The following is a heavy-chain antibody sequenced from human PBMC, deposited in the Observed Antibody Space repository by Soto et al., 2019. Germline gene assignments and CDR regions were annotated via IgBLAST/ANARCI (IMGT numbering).Heavy chain of an antibody. J-gene: IGHJ6*02. CDR3: AVGYCSSTSCYAPRLYYYGMDV. CDR2: ISYDGSNK. CDR1: GLTFSSYG. V-gene: IGHV3-30*03. D-gene: IGHD2-2*01. Sequence: SLRLSCAASGLTFSSYGMHWVRQAPGKGLEWVAVISYDGSNKYYADSVKGRFTISRDNSKNTLYLQMNSLRAEDTAVYYCAVGYCSSTSCYAPRLYYYGMDVWGQGTTVTVSS.